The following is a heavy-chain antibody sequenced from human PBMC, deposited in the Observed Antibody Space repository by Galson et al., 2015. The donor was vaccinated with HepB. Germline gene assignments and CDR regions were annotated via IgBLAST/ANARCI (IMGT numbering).Heavy chain of an antibody. CDR3: ARDLPGAYSLDI. CDR1: GFTFSDHH. J-gene: IGHJ3*02. Sequence: LRLSCAASGFTFSDHHMDWVRRAPGKGLEWIGRAEKRGNNHRTEYAASVQGRFTISRDDSKNSLYLQMNSLNTEDTAVYYCARDLPGAYSLDIWGQGTMVTVSS. V-gene: IGHV3-72*01. D-gene: IGHD2-21*01. CDR2: AEKRGNNHRT.